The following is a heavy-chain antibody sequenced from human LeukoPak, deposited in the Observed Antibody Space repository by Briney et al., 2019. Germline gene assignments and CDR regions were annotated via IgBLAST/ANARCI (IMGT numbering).Heavy chain of an antibody. CDR3: TTGLTVTTPFDY. J-gene: IGHJ4*02. Sequence: PGGSLRVSCAASGCTFSNAWMSWVRQAPGKGLGWVGRIKSKTDGGTTDYAAPVIGRFTISRNDSKNTLYLQMNSLKTEDTAVYYCTTGLTVTTPFDYWGQGTLVTVSS. D-gene: IGHD4-17*01. V-gene: IGHV3-15*01. CDR1: GCTFSNAW. CDR2: IKSKTDGGTT.